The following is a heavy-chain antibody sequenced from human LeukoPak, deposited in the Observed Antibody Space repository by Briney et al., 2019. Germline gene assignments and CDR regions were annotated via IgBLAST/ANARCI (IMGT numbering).Heavy chain of an antibody. J-gene: IGHJ5*02. CDR1: GGTFSSYA. CDR2: IIPIFGTA. V-gene: IGHV1-69*13. CDR3: ARVTEMATISGWFDP. Sequence: SVKVSCKASGGTFSSYAVSWVRQAPGQGLEWMGGIIPIFGTANYAQKFQGRVTITADESTSTAYVELSSLRSEDTAVYYCARVTEMATISGWFDPWGQGTLVTVSS. D-gene: IGHD5-24*01.